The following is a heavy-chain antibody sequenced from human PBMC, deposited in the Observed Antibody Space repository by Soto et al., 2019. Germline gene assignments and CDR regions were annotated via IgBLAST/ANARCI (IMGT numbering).Heavy chain of an antibody. Sequence: SETLSLTCTVSGDSISSDGYHWSWIRQSPGKGLEWIGYIYNGGGTFYRPSLESRINMSLDATKNSYSLRLTSVTAADTAVYYCARAPVGMDSINFFDHWGQGILVTVSS. V-gene: IGHV4-30-4*01. D-gene: IGHD2-8*01. CDR1: GDSISSDGYH. J-gene: IGHJ4*02. CDR3: ARAPVGMDSINFFDH. CDR2: IYNGGGT.